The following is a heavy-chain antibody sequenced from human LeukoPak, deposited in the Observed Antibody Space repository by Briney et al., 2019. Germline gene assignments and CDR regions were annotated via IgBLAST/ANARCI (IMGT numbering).Heavy chain of an antibody. Sequence: PGGSLRLSCAASGFTFSSYAMGWVRQAPGKGLEWVSAISGSGGSTYYADSVKGRFTISRDNSKNTLYLQMNSLRAEDTAVYYCAKAGTIDSSSWHNWFDPWGQGTLVTVSS. J-gene: IGHJ5*02. CDR1: GFTFSSYA. V-gene: IGHV3-23*01. CDR2: ISGSGGST. CDR3: AKAGTIDSSSWHNWFDP. D-gene: IGHD6-13*01.